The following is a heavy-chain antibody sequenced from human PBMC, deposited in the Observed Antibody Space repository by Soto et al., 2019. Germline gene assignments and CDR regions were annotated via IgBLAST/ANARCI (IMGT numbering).Heavy chain of an antibody. CDR2: ISYDGSNK. CDR3: ARGPTTVTTFGTVTTTHYYGMDV. CDR1: GFTFSSYA. D-gene: IGHD4-17*01. Sequence: GGSLRLSCAASGFTFSSYAMHWVRQAPGKGLEWVAVISYDGSNKYYADSVKGRFTISRDNSKNTLYLQMNSLRAEDTAVYYCARGPTTVTTFGTVTTTHYYGMDVWGQGTTVTVSS. V-gene: IGHV3-30-3*01. J-gene: IGHJ6*02.